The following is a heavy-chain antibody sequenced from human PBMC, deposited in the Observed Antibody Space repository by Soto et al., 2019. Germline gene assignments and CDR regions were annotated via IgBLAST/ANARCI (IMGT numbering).Heavy chain of an antibody. J-gene: IGHJ6*02. CDR1: GFTFTTFG. V-gene: IGHV3-30*18. CDR3: AKDLHAYGDYNYYYYGMDV. Sequence: QVQLVESGGGVVQPGGSLRLSCTASGFTFTTFGIHWVRQAPGKGLEWVALISYDGHNKYYSDSVKGRFTISRDNYKNTLSLQMNSLRAEDTAVYYCAKDLHAYGDYNYYYYGMDVWGQGTTVSVSS. CDR2: ISYDGHNK. D-gene: IGHD4-17*01.